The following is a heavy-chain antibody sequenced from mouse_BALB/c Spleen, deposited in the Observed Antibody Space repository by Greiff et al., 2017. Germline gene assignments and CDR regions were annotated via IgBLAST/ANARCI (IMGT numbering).Heavy chain of an antibody. Sequence: EVKLVESGGGLVKPGGSLKLSCAASGFTFSSYAMSWVRQSPEKRLEWVAEISSGGSYTYYPDTVTGRFTISRDNAKNTLYLEMSSLRSEDTAMYYCARDGRDGYYAMDYWGQGTSVTVSS. J-gene: IGHJ4*01. CDR2: ISSGGSYT. CDR3: ARDGRDGYYAMDY. CDR1: GFTFSSYA. D-gene: IGHD2-3*01. V-gene: IGHV5-9-4*01.